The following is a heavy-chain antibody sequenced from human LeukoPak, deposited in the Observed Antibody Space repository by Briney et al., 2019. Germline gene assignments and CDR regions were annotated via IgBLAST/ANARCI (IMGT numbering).Heavy chain of an antibody. CDR2: INHIGSS. D-gene: IGHD5-24*01. V-gene: IGHV4-59*01. CDR1: GGATTTYY. CDR3: ARETSWRYLDY. Sequence: PSETLSLTCTVSGGATTTYYWSWIRQPPGKGLEWIGYINHIGSSSYNPSLNSRVTMSIDTSTNQFSLRLSSVTAADTAIYYCARETSWRYLDYWGQGILVTVSS. J-gene: IGHJ4*02.